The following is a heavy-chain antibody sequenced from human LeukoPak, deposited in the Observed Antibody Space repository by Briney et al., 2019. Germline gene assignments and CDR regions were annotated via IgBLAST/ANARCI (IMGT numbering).Heavy chain of an antibody. CDR1: GFTFSNYW. Sequence: GGSLRLSCAASGFTFSNYWMSWVRQAPGKGLEWVANIKQDGSEKYYVAYVKDQFTISRDSAKNSVYLQMNSLRAEDTAVYYCARLQYSSSDFDYWGQGTLVTVSS. J-gene: IGHJ4*02. CDR3: ARLQYSSSDFDY. CDR2: IKQDGSEK. D-gene: IGHD6-6*01. V-gene: IGHV3-7*01.